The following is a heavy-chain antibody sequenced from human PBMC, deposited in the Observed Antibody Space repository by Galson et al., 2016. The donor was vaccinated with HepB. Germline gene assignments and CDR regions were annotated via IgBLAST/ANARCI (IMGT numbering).Heavy chain of an antibody. CDR2: ISYDGTNK. Sequence: SLRLSCAASGITFSSFGMHWVRQAPGKGLEWVAAISYDGTNKFYTDSVKGRFTFSRDNAKNTLYLQMNSLRAEETAVYYCAREAEEGYGMDVWGHGTTVTVSS. CDR3: AREAEEGYGMDV. CDR1: GITFSSFG. D-gene: IGHD6-19*01. V-gene: IGHV3-30*03. J-gene: IGHJ6*02.